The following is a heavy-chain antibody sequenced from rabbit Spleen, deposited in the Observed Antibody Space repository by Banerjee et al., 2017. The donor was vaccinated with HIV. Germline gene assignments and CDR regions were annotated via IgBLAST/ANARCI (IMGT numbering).Heavy chain of an antibody. CDR1: GFSFSSNVY. Sequence: QSLEESGGDLVKPGASLTLTCKASGFSFSSNVYMCWVRQAPGKGLEWIACIYISSGITYYASWAKGRFTISKTSSTTVTLQMTSLTAADTATYFFARDLVAVIGWNFSLWGPGTLVTVS. J-gene: IGHJ4*01. CDR3: ARDLVAVIGWNFSL. V-gene: IGHV1S40*01. D-gene: IGHD1-1*01. CDR2: IYISSGIT.